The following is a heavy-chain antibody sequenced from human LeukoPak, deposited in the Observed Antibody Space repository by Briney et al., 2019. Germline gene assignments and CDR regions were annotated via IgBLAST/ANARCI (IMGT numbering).Heavy chain of an antibody. V-gene: IGHV1-18*01. CDR1: GYSFTSYG. Sequence: ASAKVSCKASGYSFTSYGISWVRQAPGQGLEWMGWISAYNGNTNYAQKFQGRVTMTTDTSTSTAYMELRSLRSDDTAVYYCALMVATEAPDYWGQGTLVTVSS. J-gene: IGHJ4*02. D-gene: IGHD5-12*01. CDR2: ISAYNGNT. CDR3: ALMVATEAPDY.